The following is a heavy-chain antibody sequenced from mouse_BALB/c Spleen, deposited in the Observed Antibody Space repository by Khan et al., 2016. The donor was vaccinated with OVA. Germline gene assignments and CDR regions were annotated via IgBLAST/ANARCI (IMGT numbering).Heavy chain of an antibody. CDR3: ARSNSYWYFDV. D-gene: IGHD4-1*02. V-gene: IGHV9-3-1*01. J-gene: IGHJ1*01. Sequence: QIQLVQSGPELKKPGETVKISCKASGYTFTNYGMNWVKQAPGKGLKWMGWINTYTGEPTYADDFKGRSAFSLETSASTASLQVKNLKSEDTATYFCARSNSYWYFDVWGAGTTVTVSS. CDR2: INTYTGEP. CDR1: GYTFTNYG.